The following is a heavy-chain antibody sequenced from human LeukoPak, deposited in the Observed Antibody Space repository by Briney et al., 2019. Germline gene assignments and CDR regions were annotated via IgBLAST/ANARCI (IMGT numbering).Heavy chain of an antibody. CDR1: GYTFTGHY. J-gene: IGHJ4*02. CDR2: INPSGGST. D-gene: IGHD5-12*01. Sequence: ASVKVSCKASGYTFTGHYIHWVRQAPGQGLEWMGIINPSGGSTSYAQKFQGRVTMTRDTSTSTVYMELSSLRSEDTAVYYCAREDIDSGYPFDYWGQGTLVTVSS. V-gene: IGHV1-46*03. CDR3: AREDIDSGYPFDY.